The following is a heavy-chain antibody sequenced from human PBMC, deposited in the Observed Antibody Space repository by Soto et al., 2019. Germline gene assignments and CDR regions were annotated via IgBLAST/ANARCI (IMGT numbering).Heavy chain of an antibody. V-gene: IGHV4-59*08. CDR1: GGSISSYY. Sequence: SETQSLTCPVSGGSISSYYLSWIRQPPGKGLEWIGYIYYSGSTNYNPSLKSRVTISVDTSKNQFSLKLSSVTAADTAVYYCASLTYYYDSSGYSSPEYFQHWGQGTLVTVSS. CDR3: ASLTYYYDSSGYSSPEYFQH. D-gene: IGHD3-22*01. CDR2: IYYSGST. J-gene: IGHJ1*01.